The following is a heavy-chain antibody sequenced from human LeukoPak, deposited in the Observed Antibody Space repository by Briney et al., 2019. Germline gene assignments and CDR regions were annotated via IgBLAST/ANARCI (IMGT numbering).Heavy chain of an antibody. CDR2: IYHSGST. Sequence: SETLSLTCTVSGGSISSGGYYWSWIRQPPGKGLEWIGYIYHSGSTYYNPSLKSRVTISVDRSKNQFSLKLSSVTAADTAVYYCARAKGWFDPWGQGTLVTVSS. CDR1: GGSISSGGYY. V-gene: IGHV4-30-2*01. J-gene: IGHJ5*02. CDR3: ARAKGWFDP.